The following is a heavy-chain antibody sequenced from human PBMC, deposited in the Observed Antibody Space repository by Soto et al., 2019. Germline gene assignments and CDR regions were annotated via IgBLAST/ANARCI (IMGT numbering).Heavy chain of an antibody. CDR3: AREVQVHTPAFVY. D-gene: IGHD3-10*01. CDR2: ISPMFGAA. Sequence: QVQLVQSGAEMKKPGSSVKVSCQSSGGTFNTYAMNWVRQAPGQGPEWMGGISPMFGAANYAPTFQGRVTTTADETTGTSYMQFSSLTSEDTALYFCAREVQVHTPAFVYWGQGTLVTVSS. CDR1: GGTFNTYA. V-gene: IGHV1-69*19. J-gene: IGHJ4*02.